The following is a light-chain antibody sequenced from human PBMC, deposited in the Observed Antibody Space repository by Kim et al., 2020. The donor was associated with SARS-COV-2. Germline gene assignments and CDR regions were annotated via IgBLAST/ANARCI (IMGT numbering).Light chain of an antibody. V-gene: IGKV1-27*01. J-gene: IGKJ1*01. CDR3: QKYDSAPQT. CDR1: QAIAHY. Sequence: ASVGDTVTTTCRASQAIAHYLAWYQHKPGKVPQLLIYAATVLQSGVPSRFSGGGSRTHFTLTIASLQPEDVATYYCQKYDSAPQTFGQGTKVDIK. CDR2: AAT.